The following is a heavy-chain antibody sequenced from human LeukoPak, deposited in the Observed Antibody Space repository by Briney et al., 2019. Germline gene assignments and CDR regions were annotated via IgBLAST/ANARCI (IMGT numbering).Heavy chain of an antibody. J-gene: IGHJ4*02. V-gene: IGHV3-11*01. CDR2: ITKSGNTI. CDR1: GFTFSDYY. D-gene: IGHD4-17*01. CDR3: AREEMTTVSTIDF. Sequence: GGSLRLSCAASGFTFSDYYMSWIRQTPGKGLECVSSITKSGNTIYYADSVEGRFTISRDNAKNSLDLQMNSLRAEDTAVYYCAREEMTTVSTIDFWGQGTLVIVSS.